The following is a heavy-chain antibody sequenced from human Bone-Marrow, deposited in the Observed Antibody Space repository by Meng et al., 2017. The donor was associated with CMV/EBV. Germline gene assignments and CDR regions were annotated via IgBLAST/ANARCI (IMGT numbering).Heavy chain of an antibody. CDR2: INHSGST. J-gene: IGHJ4*02. CDR1: GGSLSGYYY. CDR3: ARARGGFIVGRIDS. D-gene: IGHD1-26*01. Sequence: GSLRLSCAVYGGSLSGYYYWSWIRQPPGKGLEWIGEINHSGSTNYNPSLKSRVTISVDTSKNQFSLKLSSVTAADTAVYYCARARGGFIVGRIDSWGQGSLVTVSS. V-gene: IGHV4-34*01.